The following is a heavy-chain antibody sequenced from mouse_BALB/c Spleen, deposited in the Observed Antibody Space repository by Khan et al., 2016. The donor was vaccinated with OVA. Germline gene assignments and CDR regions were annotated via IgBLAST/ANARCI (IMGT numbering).Heavy chain of an antibody. D-gene: IGHD4-1*01. V-gene: IGHV5-6*01. CDR2: INSDGYYT. CDR1: GFTFSAYS. Sequence: EVMLVESGGDLMKPGGSLKLSCAASGFTFSAYSMSWVRQTPDKRLEWVATINSDGYYTYYPDSVQGRFPISRHHAKHTLSLQLSSLKSEDTAIYYCASHLTGSFAYWGQGTLVTVSA. J-gene: IGHJ3*01. CDR3: ASHLTGSFAY.